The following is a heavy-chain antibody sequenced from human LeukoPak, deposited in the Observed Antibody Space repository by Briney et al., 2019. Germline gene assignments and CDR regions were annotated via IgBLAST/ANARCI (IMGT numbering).Heavy chain of an antibody. CDR2: ISPDGSTT. D-gene: IGHD6-13*01. V-gene: IGHV3-74*03. Sequence: GGSLRLSCAASGFTFSRYWMHWVRQAPGKGLMWVSRISPDGSTTLYTDSVKGRFTISRDNAKNTLYLQMNSLGAEDTAVYYCTTVLSSNRYNLCDYWGRGTLVTVSS. CDR3: TTVLSSNRYNLCDY. CDR1: GFTFSRYW. J-gene: IGHJ4*02.